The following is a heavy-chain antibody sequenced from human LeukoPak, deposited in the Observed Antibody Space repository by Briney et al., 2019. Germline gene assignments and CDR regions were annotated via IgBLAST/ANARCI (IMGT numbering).Heavy chain of an antibody. Sequence: GGSLRLSCAASGFTFSSYGMHWVRQAPGKGLEWVAVISYDGGNKYYADSVKGRFTISRDNSKNTLYLQMNSLRAEDTAVYYCAKDDQHYGDYPGWFDPWGQGTLVTVSS. CDR2: ISYDGGNK. D-gene: IGHD4-17*01. V-gene: IGHV3-30*18. CDR3: AKDDQHYGDYPGWFDP. CDR1: GFTFSSYG. J-gene: IGHJ5*02.